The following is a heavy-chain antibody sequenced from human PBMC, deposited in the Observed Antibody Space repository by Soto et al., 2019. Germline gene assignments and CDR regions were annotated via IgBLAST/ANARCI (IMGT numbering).Heavy chain of an antibody. CDR1: GGTFSSYT. V-gene: IGHV1-69*02. CDR2: IIPILGIA. D-gene: IGHD5-12*01. Sequence: SVKVSCKASGGTFSSYTISWVRQAPGQGLEWMGRIIPILGIANYAQKFQGRVTITADKSTSTAYMELSSLRSEDTAVYYCARVHPRLRFNAFDIWGQGTMVTVSS. J-gene: IGHJ3*02. CDR3: ARVHPRLRFNAFDI.